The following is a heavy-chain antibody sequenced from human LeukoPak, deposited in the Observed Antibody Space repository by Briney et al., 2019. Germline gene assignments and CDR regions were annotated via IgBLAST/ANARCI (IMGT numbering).Heavy chain of an antibody. D-gene: IGHD2-15*01. J-gene: IGHJ4*02. CDR1: GFTFSSSA. CDR3: AKRLGYCSDGSCYFPY. CDR2: ISNNGGYT. Sequence: GGSLRLSCAASGFTFSSSAMSWVRQAPGKGLEWVSAISNNGGYTYYADSVQGRFTISRDKSKSTLCLQMNSLRAEDTAVYYCAKRLGYCSDGSCYFPYWGQGTLVTVSS. V-gene: IGHV3-23*01.